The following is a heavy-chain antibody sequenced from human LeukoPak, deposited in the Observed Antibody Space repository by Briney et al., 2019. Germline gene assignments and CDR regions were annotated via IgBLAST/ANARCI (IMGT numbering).Heavy chain of an antibody. CDR1: GFTFSTSS. D-gene: IGHD4-17*01. J-gene: IGHJ4*02. Sequence: GGSLRLSCAASGFTFSTSSMNWVRQAPGKGLEWASYISSSSSTIYYADSVKGRFTISRDNAKNSLYLQMNSLRAEDTAVYYCAKGLSVTTVTTFDYWGQGTLVTVSS. CDR2: ISSSSSTI. V-gene: IGHV3-48*04. CDR3: AKGLSVTTVTTFDY.